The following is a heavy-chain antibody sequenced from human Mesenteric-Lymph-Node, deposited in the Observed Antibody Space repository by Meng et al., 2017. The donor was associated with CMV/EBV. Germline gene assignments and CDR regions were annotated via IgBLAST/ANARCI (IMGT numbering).Heavy chain of an antibody. CDR1: GYSISSGYY. J-gene: IGHJ4*02. D-gene: IGHD6-19*01. CDR3: ARVKTLGIAVAGSFDY. Sequence: SETLSLTCTVSGYSISSGYYWGWIRQPPGKGLEWIGSIYHSGSTYYNPSLKSRVTTSVETSKNQFSLKLTSVTAADTAVYYCARVKTLGIAVAGSFDYWGQGTLVTVSS. CDR2: IYHSGST. V-gene: IGHV4-38-2*02.